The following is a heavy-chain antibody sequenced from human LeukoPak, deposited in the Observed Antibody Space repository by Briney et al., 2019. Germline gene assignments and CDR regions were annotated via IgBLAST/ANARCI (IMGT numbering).Heavy chain of an antibody. V-gene: IGHV1-18*01. CDR2: ISAYNGNT. CDR3: ARGLIRYYYPSGSPRSYYYYYYMDV. CDR1: GYTFTSYG. D-gene: IGHD3-10*01. J-gene: IGHJ6*03. Sequence: ASVKVSCKASGYTFTSYGISWVRQAPGQGLEWMGWISAYNGNTNYAQKLQGRVTMTTDTSTSTAYMELRSLRSDDTAVYYCARGLIRYYYPSGSPRSYYYYYYMDVWGKGTTVTISS.